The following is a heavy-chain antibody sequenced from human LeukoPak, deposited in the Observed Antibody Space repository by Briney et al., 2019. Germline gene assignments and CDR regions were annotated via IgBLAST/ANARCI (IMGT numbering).Heavy chain of an antibody. V-gene: IGHV3-30*04. Sequence: PGGSLRLSCAASGFTFSSYAMHWVRQAPGKGLEWVAVISYDGSNKYYADSVKGRFTISRDNSKNTLYLQMNSLRAGDTAVYYCARDRLQWLVGGYFDYWGQGTLVTVSS. D-gene: IGHD6-19*01. CDR1: GFTFSSYA. CDR2: ISYDGSNK. CDR3: ARDRLQWLVGGYFDY. J-gene: IGHJ4*02.